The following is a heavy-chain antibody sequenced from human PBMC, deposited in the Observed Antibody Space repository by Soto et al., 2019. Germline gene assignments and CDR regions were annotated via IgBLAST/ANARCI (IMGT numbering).Heavy chain of an antibody. CDR2: ISSSSSYI. CDR1: GFTFSSYI. Sequence: PGGSLGLSCAASGFTFSSYIMNWVRQAPGKGLEWVPSISSSSSYIYYADSVKGRFTISRDNAKNSLYLQMNSLRAEDTAVYYCARSLSSSTLYWGQGTLVTVSS. D-gene: IGHD6-6*01. J-gene: IGHJ4*02. CDR3: ARSLSSSTLY. V-gene: IGHV3-21*01.